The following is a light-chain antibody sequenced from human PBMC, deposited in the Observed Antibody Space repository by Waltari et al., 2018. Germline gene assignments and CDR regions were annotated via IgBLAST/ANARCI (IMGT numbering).Light chain of an antibody. CDR1: SSHIGSNT. J-gene: IGLJ2*01. CDR3: AAWDDSLNGLVV. Sequence: QSVLTQPPSASGTPGQRVTISCSGSSSHIGSNTVSWYQQLPGTAPKLLIFNNYQRPSGVPDRFSGSKSGTSASLAISGLQSEDEADYYCAAWDDSLNGLVVFGGGTKLTVL. CDR2: NNY. V-gene: IGLV1-44*01.